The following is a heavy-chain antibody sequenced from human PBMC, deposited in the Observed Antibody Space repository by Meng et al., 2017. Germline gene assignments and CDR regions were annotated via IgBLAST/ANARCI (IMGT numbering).Heavy chain of an antibody. Sequence: QVQLQRWGAGLLKPSETLSLTCTVYGGSFSGHYWSWIRQAPGEGLEWIGEVSDGGYNKYNPALKSRVTVSGDTSKNEVSLKLISVTAADTAVYYCARNRYDRSTHVFDPWGQGTLVTVSS. D-gene: IGHD3-22*01. CDR2: VSDGGYN. V-gene: IGHV4-34*01. CDR1: GGSFSGHY. J-gene: IGHJ5*02. CDR3: ARNRYDRSTHVFDP.